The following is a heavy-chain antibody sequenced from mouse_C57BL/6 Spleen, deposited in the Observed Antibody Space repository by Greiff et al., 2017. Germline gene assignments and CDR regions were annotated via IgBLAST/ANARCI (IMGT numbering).Heavy chain of an antibody. CDR1: GYSFTGYY. V-gene: IGHV1-43*01. CDR2: INPSTGGT. Sequence: VQLQQSGPELVKPGASVKISCKASGYSFTGYYMHWVKQSSEKSLEWIGEINPSTGGTSYNQKFKGKATLTVDKSSSTAYMQLKSLTSEDSAVYYCARWNYGSCYVDYYAMDYWGQGTSVTVSS. J-gene: IGHJ4*01. CDR3: ARWNYGSCYVDYYAMDY. D-gene: IGHD1-1*01.